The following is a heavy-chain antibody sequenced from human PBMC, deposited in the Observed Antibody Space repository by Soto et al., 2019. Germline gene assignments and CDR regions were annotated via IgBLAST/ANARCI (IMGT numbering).Heavy chain of an antibody. J-gene: IGHJ5*02. Sequence: ASVKVSCKASGYTLTSNDINWVRQATGQGLEWMGWMNPDSGNTGYAQEFQGRLTMTRNTSISTAYMELSSLRSEDTAVYYCARGWPSERSGFDPWGQGTLVTVSS. CDR2: MNPDSGNT. D-gene: IGHD1-1*01. CDR1: GYTLTSND. CDR3: ARGWPSERSGFDP. V-gene: IGHV1-8*01.